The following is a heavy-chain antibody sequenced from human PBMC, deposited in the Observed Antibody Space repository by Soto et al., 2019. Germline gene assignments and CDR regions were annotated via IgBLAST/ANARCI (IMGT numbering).Heavy chain of an antibody. V-gene: IGHV1-69*13. J-gene: IGHJ6*02. CDR3: ARTSGYSYGSTFYYYYYGMDV. CDR1: GCTFSSYA. D-gene: IGHD5-18*01. CDR2: IIPIFGTA. Sequence: GASVKVSCKASGCTFSSYAISWVRQAPGQGLEWMGGIIPIFGTANYAQKFQGRVTITADESTSTAYMELSSLRSEDTAVYYCARTSGYSYGSTFYYYYYGMDVWGQGTTVTVSS.